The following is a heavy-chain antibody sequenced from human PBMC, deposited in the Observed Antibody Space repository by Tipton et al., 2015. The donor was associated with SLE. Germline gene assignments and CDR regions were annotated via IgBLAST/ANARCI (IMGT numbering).Heavy chain of an antibody. V-gene: IGHV3-30*02. CDR3: ARNHYDFWSGPNY. CDR2: IRFDGSNK. CDR1: GFTFSSYG. Sequence: GSLRLSCAASGFTFSSYGMHWVRQAPGKGLEWVAFIRFDGSNKYYGDSVKGRFTISRDNAKNTLYLQMNSLRAEDTAVYYCARNHYDFWSGPNYWGQGTLVTVSS. D-gene: IGHD3-3*01. J-gene: IGHJ4*02.